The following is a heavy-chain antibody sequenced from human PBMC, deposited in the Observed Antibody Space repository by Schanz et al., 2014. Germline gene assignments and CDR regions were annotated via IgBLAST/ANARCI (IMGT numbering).Heavy chain of an antibody. CDR1: GFTFSSYT. D-gene: IGHD6-19*01. Sequence: QVQLVESGGGVVQPWRSLRLSCAASGFTFSSYTMHWVRQAPGKGLEWVAVISFDGSHESYADSVRGRFTISRDNSKNTLYLQMDSLRAEDTAVYYCARDRIAVAGGFFDYWGQGTLVTVS. J-gene: IGHJ4*02. V-gene: IGHV3-30*04. CDR3: ARDRIAVAGGFFDY. CDR2: ISFDGSHE.